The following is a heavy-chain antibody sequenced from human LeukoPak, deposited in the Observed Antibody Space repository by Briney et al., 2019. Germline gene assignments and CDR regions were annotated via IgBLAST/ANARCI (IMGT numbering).Heavy chain of an antibody. CDR3: ARALGSGRQNDF. D-gene: IGHD3-10*01. Sequence: GGSLRLSCAASGFTFSSYSMNWVRQAPGKGLEWVSSISSSSSYIYYADSVKGRFTISRDNAKNSLYLQMNSLRADDTAVYYCARALGSGRQNDFWGQGTLVTVSS. J-gene: IGHJ4*02. V-gene: IGHV3-21*04. CDR2: ISSSSSYI. CDR1: GFTFSSYS.